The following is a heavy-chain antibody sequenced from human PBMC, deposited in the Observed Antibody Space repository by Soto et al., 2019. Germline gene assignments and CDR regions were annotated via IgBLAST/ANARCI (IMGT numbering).Heavy chain of an antibody. CDR2: IYSTGRT. Sequence: QVHLQESGPGLVKPSETLSLTCTVSGGSINNHYWCWIRPAPGKGLEWIGYIYSTGRTNYNPSLTSRVTESGDTSKNHCALNLTSLTAADTAGYYCARANWYSEYWGQGTLVTVSS. D-gene: IGHD2-8*01. CDR3: ARANWYSEY. J-gene: IGHJ4*02. CDR1: GGSINNHY. V-gene: IGHV4-59*11.